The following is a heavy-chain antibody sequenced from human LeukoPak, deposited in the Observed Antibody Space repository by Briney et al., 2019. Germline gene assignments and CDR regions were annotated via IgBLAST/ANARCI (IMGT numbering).Heavy chain of an antibody. CDR1: GFTFSNYW. V-gene: IGHV3-74*01. D-gene: IGHD2-2*01. CDR3: ARGSSTNFDY. J-gene: IGHJ4*02. Sequence: GGSLRLSRAPSGFTFSNYWMHWVRQVPGKGLVWVSRISSDGRSTYYADSVKGRLTISRDNAKNTLCLQMNGLRAEDTAVYYCARGSSTNFDYWGQGTLVTVSS. CDR2: ISSDGRST.